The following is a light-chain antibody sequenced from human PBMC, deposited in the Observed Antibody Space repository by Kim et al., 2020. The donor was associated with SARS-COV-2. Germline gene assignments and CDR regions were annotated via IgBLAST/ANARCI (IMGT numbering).Light chain of an antibody. CDR1: QDIRND. V-gene: IGKV1-17*01. J-gene: IGKJ5*01. Sequence: ASVGDRATFTCRASQDIRNDLGWYQQNPGRAPKRLIYGASSLQSGVPSRFSGSGSGTEFTLTISSVQPEDFATYFCLQHNTYPITVGQGTRLEIK. CDR2: GAS. CDR3: LQHNTYPIT.